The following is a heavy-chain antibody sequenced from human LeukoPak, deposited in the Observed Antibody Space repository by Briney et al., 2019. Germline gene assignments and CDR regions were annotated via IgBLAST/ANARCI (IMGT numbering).Heavy chain of an antibody. Sequence: GRSLRLSCAASGFTFSSYVMHWVRQAPGKGLEWVAVIWYDGSNKYYEDSVKGRFTISRDNSKNTLYLQMNSLRAEDTAVYYCAREGFVVAAAGHVGYFQHWGQGTLVTVSS. V-gene: IGHV3-33*01. J-gene: IGHJ1*01. CDR1: GFTFSSYV. CDR2: IWYDGSNK. D-gene: IGHD6-13*01. CDR3: AREGFVVAAAGHVGYFQH.